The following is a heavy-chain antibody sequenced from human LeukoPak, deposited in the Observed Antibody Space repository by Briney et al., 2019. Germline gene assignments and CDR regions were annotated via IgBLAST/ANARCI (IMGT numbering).Heavy chain of an antibody. D-gene: IGHD6-19*01. J-gene: IGHJ4*02. CDR1: GFTFSSYA. V-gene: IGHV3-23*01. Sequence: GSLRLSCAASGFTFSSYAMSWVRQAPGKGLEWVSVISGSGGSTYYADSVKGRFTISRDNSKNTLYVQMNSLRAEDTAVYYCAKDRSGIALAGNFDYWGQGTLATVSS. CDR3: AKDRSGIALAGNFDY. CDR2: ISGSGGST.